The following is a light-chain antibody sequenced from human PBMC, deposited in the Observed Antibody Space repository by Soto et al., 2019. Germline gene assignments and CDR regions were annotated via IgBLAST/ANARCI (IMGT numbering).Light chain of an antibody. Sequence: EIVMTQSPATLSVSPGERATLSCRASQSVSSNLAWYQQIPGQAPRLLIYGASTRATGIPARFSGSGSGTHFTLTISSLQSEDFAVYYCQQYNNWPPRGTFGQGTKVEIK. J-gene: IGKJ1*01. CDR1: QSVSSN. CDR2: GAS. V-gene: IGKV3-15*01. CDR3: QQYNNWPPRGT.